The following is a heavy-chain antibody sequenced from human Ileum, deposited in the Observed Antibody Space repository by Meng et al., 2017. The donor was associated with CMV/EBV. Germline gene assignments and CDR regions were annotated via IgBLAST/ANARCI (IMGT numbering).Heavy chain of an antibody. CDR3: ARDSRQGVGPAATHYYYYYGMDV. CDR1: GGSFSGYY. V-gene: IGHV4-34*01. J-gene: IGHJ6*01. CDR2: INHSGST. D-gene: IGHD2-2*01. Sequence: SETLSLTCAVYGGSFSGYYWSWIRQPPGKGLAWIGEINHSGSTNYNPSLKSRVTISVDTSKNQFSLKLSSVTPADAAVYYCARDSRQGVGPAATHYYYYYGMDVWGQGNTVNGAS.